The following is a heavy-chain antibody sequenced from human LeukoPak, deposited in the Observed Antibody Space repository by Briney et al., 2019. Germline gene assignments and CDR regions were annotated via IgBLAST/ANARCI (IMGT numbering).Heavy chain of an antibody. CDR3: TCLHVDTAQYYFDY. Sequence: GASVKVSCKASGYTFTSYGISWVRQAPGQGLEWMGWISAYNGNTNYAQKLQGRVTMTTDTSTSTAYMELNSLRSEDTAVYYCTCLHVDTAQYYFDYWGQGTLVTVSS. V-gene: IGHV1-18*01. CDR1: GYTFTSYG. J-gene: IGHJ4*02. CDR2: ISAYNGNT. D-gene: IGHD5-18*01.